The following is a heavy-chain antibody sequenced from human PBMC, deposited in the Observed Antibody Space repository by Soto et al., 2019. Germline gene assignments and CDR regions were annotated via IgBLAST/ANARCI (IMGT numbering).Heavy chain of an antibody. Sequence: GGSLRLSCAASGFTFSSYDMHWVRQATGKGLEWVSAIGTAGDTYYPGSVKGRFTISRENAKNSLYLQMNSLRAGDTAVYYCARQGRGSGSYYLQGVYYYYYMDVWGKGTTVTVSS. CDR2: IGTAGDT. CDR1: GFTFSSYD. CDR3: ARQGRGSGSYYLQGVYYYYYMDV. J-gene: IGHJ6*03. V-gene: IGHV3-13*01. D-gene: IGHD3-10*01.